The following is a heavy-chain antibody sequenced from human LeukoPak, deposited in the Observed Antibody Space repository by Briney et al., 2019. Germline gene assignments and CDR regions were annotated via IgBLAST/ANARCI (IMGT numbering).Heavy chain of an antibody. CDR3: ARGGQNQDYYDSSGYYGY. CDR2: ISGSGANT. Sequence: GGSLRLSCAASGFTFSNYGMSWVRQAPGKGLEWVSVISGSGANTYYADSVKGRFTISRDNSKNTLYLQVNSLRAEDTAVYYCARGGQNQDYYDSSGYYGYWGQGTLVTVSS. V-gene: IGHV3-23*01. J-gene: IGHJ4*02. D-gene: IGHD3-22*01. CDR1: GFTFSNYG.